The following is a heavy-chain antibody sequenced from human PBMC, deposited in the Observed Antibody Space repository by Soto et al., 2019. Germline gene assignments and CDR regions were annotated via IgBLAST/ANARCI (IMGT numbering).Heavy chain of an antibody. J-gene: IGHJ3*02. CDR3: ARGPLDRECLPIDAFDI. CDR2: IWYDGSNK. D-gene: IGHD3-3*01. CDR1: GFTFSSYG. Sequence: QVQLVESGGGVVQPGRSLRLSCAASGFTFSSYGMHWVRQAPGKGLEWVAVIWYDGSNKYYADSVKGRFTISRDNSKNTLYLQMTSLRAEDTAVYYCARGPLDRECLPIDAFDIWGQGTMVTVSS. V-gene: IGHV3-33*01.